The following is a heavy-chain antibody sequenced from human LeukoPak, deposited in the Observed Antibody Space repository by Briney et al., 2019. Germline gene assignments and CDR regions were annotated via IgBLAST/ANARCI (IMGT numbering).Heavy chain of an antibody. CDR2: IYHSGST. J-gene: IGHJ1*01. D-gene: IGHD6-19*01. CDR1: GGSISSYY. CDR3: ARSPFRSGWYGDYFQH. V-gene: IGHV4-38-2*02. Sequence: SETLSLTCTVSGGSISSYYWGWIRQPPGKGLEWIGSIYHSGSTYYNPSLKSRVTISVDTSKNQFSLKLSSVTAADTAVYYCARSPFRSGWYGDYFQHWGQGTLVTVSS.